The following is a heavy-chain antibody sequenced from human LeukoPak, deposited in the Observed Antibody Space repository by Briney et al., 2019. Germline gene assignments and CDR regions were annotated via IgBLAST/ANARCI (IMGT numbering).Heavy chain of an antibody. V-gene: IGHV4-4*07. D-gene: IGHD4-23*01. CDR2: IYTSGST. Sequence: SETLSLTCTVPGGSISSYYWSWIRQPAGKGLEWIGRIYTSGSTNYNPSLKSRVTMSVDTSKNQFSLKLSSVTAADTAVYYCARDRLRWGLGPDAFDIWGQGTMVTVSS. CDR3: ARDRLRWGLGPDAFDI. CDR1: GGSISSYY. J-gene: IGHJ3*02.